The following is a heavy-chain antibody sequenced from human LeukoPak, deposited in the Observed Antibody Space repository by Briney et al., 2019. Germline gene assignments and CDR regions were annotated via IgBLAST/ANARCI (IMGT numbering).Heavy chain of an antibody. CDR2: ISTHDVNT. V-gene: IGHV1-18*01. CDR1: GYTFTSSG. D-gene: IGHD4-17*01. J-gene: IGHJ4*02. Sequence: ASVKVSCKASGYTFTSSGISWVRQAPGQGLEWMGWISTHDVNTKYAQKLQGRVTLTTDTSTSTAYMELRSLRSDDTAVYYRARRNYGDYLGDDYWGQGTLVTVSS. CDR3: ARRNYGDYLGDDY.